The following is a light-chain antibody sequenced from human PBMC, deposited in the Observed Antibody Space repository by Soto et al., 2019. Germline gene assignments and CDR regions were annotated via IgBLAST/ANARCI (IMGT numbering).Light chain of an antibody. V-gene: IGKV1-39*01. CDR1: QSISSY. Sequence: DIQMTQSPSSLSASVGDRVTITCRASQSISSYLNWYQQKPGKAPKLLIYAASSLQSGVPSRFSGSGSGTDFTLTISSLQPEDFATYYCQQSYSTPQVTFGGGTKVVIK. CDR2: AAS. CDR3: QQSYSTPQVT. J-gene: IGKJ4*01.